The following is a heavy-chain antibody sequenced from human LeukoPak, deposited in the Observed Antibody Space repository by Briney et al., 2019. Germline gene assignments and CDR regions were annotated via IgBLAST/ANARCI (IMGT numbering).Heavy chain of an antibody. Sequence: PGGSLRLSCAASGFTFSSYAMSWVRQAPGKGLEWVSVIYSGGSTYYADSVKGRFTISRDNSKNTLYLQMNSLRAEDTAVYYCARDLGLDAFDIWGQGTMVTVSS. J-gene: IGHJ3*02. CDR2: IYSGGST. CDR1: GFTFSSYA. CDR3: ARDLGLDAFDI. D-gene: IGHD3/OR15-3a*01. V-gene: IGHV3-53*01.